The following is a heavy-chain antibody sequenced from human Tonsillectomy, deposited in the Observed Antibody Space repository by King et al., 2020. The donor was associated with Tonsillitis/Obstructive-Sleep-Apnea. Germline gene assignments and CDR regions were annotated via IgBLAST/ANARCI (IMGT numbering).Heavy chain of an antibody. J-gene: IGHJ5*02. CDR1: GFNFSTYS. CDR2: ISSSSTYI. D-gene: IGHD6-13*01. Sequence: EVQLVESGGGLVKPGGSLRLSCAASGFNFSTYSVNWVRQAPGKGLEWVSSISSSSTYIFYADSVKGRFTISRDNAKNSLYLQMNSLRAEDTAVYYCATESGSQQLIPQRWFDPWGQGTLVTVSS. V-gene: IGHV3-21*01. CDR3: ATESGSQQLIPQRWFDP.